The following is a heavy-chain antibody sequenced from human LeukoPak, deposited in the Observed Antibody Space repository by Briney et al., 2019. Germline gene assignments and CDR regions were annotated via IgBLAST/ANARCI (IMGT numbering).Heavy chain of an antibody. Sequence: ATVKVSCKASGYTFTSYGISWVRPAPGQGRTWMGWISAYDGNTNYAQKLQGRVTMAKDTSTSTAYMELRSLRSDDTAVYYCARVPRDLPYYYDSSGFDIWGRGTMVTVSS. CDR1: GYTFTSYG. D-gene: IGHD3-22*01. V-gene: IGHV1-18*01. CDR3: ARVPRDLPYYYDSSGFDI. CDR2: ISAYDGNT. J-gene: IGHJ3*02.